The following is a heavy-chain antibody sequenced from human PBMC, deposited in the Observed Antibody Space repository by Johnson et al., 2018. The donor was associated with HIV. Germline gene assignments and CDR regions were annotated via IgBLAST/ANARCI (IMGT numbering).Heavy chain of an antibody. J-gene: IGHJ3*02. CDR3: EAYYYFWSVSYPSGLDI. V-gene: IGHV3-30*04. CDR1: GFTFSSYA. CDR2: ISYDGSNQ. Sequence: QVQLVESGGGVVQPGRSLRLSCAASGFTFSSYAMHWVRQAPGKGLEWVAVISYDGSNQYYADSVKGRFTISRDNSKKTVFLQMNSLRPEDTAMYYCEAYYYFWSVSYPSGLDIWGQGTMVTVSS. D-gene: IGHD3-3*01.